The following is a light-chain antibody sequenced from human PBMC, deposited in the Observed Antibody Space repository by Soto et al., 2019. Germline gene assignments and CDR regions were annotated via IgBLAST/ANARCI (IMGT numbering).Light chain of an antibody. Sequence: SVLTQPPSVSGSPGQSVTISCTLTSSDVGSSNGVSWYQQPPGTAPKLMIYDVSNRPSVVPDRFSGSKSGNTAALTISGLQDEDEADYYCSSYTSTSTYVFGTGTRSPS. CDR3: SSYTSTSTYV. V-gene: IGLV2-18*02. J-gene: IGLJ1*01. CDR1: SSDVGSSNG. CDR2: DVS.